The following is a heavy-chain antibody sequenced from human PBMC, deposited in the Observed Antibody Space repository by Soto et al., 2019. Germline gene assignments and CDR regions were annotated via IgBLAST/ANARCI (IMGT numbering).Heavy chain of an antibody. CDR2: IIPIPGTA. J-gene: IGHJ6*02. CDR3: ARSQGSSTSLEIYYYYYYSMDV. Sequence: QVQLVQSGAEVKKPGSSVKVSCKASGGTFSSYAISWVRQAPGQGLEWMGGIIPIPGTANYAQKFQGRVTITADESTSTAYMELSSLRSEDTAVYYCARSQGSSTSLEIYYYYYYSMDVWGQGTTVTVSS. D-gene: IGHD2-2*01. CDR1: GGTFSSYA. V-gene: IGHV1-69*01.